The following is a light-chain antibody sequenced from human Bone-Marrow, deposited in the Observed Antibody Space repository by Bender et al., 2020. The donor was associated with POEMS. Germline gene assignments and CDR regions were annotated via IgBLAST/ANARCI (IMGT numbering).Light chain of an antibody. CDR3: SSYAGTSTHVV. Sequence: QSALTQPASVSGSPGQSLTISCTGTSSDVGLYNYVSWYQQHAGKVPRLILYEVRNRPSGISTRFSGSKSGNTASLTISGLQAEDEADYYCSSYAGTSTHVVFGGGTKLTVL. J-gene: IGLJ2*01. V-gene: IGLV2-14*01. CDR2: EVR. CDR1: SSDVGLYNY.